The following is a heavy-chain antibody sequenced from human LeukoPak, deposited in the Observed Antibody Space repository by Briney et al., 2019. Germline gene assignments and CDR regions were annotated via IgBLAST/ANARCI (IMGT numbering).Heavy chain of an antibody. J-gene: IGHJ6*02. CDR2: IYYSGST. V-gene: IGHV4-39*01. Sequence: PSETLSLTCTVSGGSISSSSYYWGWIRQPPGKGLEWIGRIYYSGSTYYNPSLKSRVTISVDTSKNQFSLKLSSVTAADTAVYYCARVFIAETDYYYGMDVWGQGTTVTVSS. D-gene: IGHD6-13*01. CDR1: GGSISSSSYY. CDR3: ARVFIAETDYYYGMDV.